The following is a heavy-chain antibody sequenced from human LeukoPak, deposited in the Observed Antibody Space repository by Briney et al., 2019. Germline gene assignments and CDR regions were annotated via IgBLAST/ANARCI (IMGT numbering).Heavy chain of an antibody. J-gene: IGHJ4*02. CDR3: ARHMSNYGSGSYYNPGGESGLDY. CDR2: IYYSGST. V-gene: IGHV4-59*08. D-gene: IGHD3-10*01. Sequence: SETLSLTCSVSGGSLHSYYWSWIRQPPGTGLEWIGYIYYSGSTNYNPSLKRRVTISVDTSKNQFSLKLSSVTAADTAVYYCARHMSNYGSGSYYNPGGESGLDYWGQGALVTVSS. CDR1: GGSLHSYY.